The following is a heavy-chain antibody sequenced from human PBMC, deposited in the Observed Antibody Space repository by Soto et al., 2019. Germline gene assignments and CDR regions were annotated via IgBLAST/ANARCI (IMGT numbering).Heavy chain of an antibody. V-gene: IGHV4-4*07. D-gene: IGHD6-13*01. J-gene: IGHJ6*02. Sequence: SETLSLTCTVSGGSISGYYWSWIRQPAGKGLEWIGRIYTSGSTNYNPSLKSRVTMSVDTSKNQFSLKLSSVTAADTAVYYCARDLPAAGYYYYYGMDVWGQGTTVTVSS. CDR1: GGSISGYY. CDR2: IYTSGST. CDR3: ARDLPAAGYYYYYGMDV.